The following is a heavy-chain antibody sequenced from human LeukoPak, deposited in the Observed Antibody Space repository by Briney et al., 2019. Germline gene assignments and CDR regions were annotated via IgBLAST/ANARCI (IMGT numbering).Heavy chain of an antibody. CDR1: GYSFTSYW. J-gene: IGHJ4*02. Sequence: GESLNISCKGSGYSFTSYWIGWVRQMPGKGLEWMGIIYPGDSDTSYSPSFQGQVTISADKSISTAYLQWSSLKASDTAMYYCTRAGPAAMLSRFDYWGQGTLVTVSS. CDR3: TRAGPAAMLSRFDY. D-gene: IGHD2-2*01. V-gene: IGHV5-51*01. CDR2: IYPGDSDT.